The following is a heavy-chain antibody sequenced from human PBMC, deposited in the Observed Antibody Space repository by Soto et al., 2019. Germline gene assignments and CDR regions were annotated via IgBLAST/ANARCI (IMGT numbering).Heavy chain of an antibody. J-gene: IGHJ4*02. CDR2: IYYSGYT. D-gene: IGHD4-17*01. V-gene: IGHV4-30-4*01. CDR1: GDSFSSADYK. Sequence: QVQLQESGPGLVKPSQTLSLTCTVSGDSFSSADYKWSWIRQPPGKGLEWIGYIYYSGYTYNNPSLKSRLTMSVDTTKNQFFLKLSSVTAADTAVYYCARSSDYVPFDYWGQGTLVTVS. CDR3: ARSSDYVPFDY.